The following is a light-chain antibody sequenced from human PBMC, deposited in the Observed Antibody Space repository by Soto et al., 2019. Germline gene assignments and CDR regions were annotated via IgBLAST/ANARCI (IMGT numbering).Light chain of an antibody. J-gene: IGKJ5*01. Sequence: EVVMTQSPATLSVSPGERATLSCRASQSVSSNLAWYQQKPGQAPRLLIYDASNRATGIPARFSGSGSGTDFTLSISTLEPEDFAIYYCQQGSNWPITFGQGTRLEIK. CDR3: QQGSNWPIT. CDR1: QSVSSN. CDR2: DAS. V-gene: IGKV3-11*01.